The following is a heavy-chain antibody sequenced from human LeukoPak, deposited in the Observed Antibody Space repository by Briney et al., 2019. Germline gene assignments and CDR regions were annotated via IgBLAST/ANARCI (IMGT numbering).Heavy chain of an antibody. CDR1: GGTFSSYA. Sequence: SVKVSCKASGGTFSSYAISWVRQAPGQGLEWMGGIIPIFGTANYAQKFQGRVTITADESTSTAYIELSSLRSEDTAVYYCARGPGCSGGSCYSGWFDPWGQGTLVTVSS. CDR2: IIPIFGTA. V-gene: IGHV1-69*13. J-gene: IGHJ5*02. D-gene: IGHD2-15*01. CDR3: ARGPGCSGGSCYSGWFDP.